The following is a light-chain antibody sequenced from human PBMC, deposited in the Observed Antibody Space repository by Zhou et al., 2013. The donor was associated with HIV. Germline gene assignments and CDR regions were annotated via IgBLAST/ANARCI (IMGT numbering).Light chain of an antibody. Sequence: DIVMTQSPLSLPVTPGEPASISCRSSQSLLHTNGYNYLVLVICRSQGESPQLLIYLGSNRASGVPDRFSGSGSGTDFTLKISRVEAEDVGVYYCMQSIQLPPYTFGPGDRSWRSN. CDR1: QSLLHTNGYNY. J-gene: IGKJ2*01. V-gene: IGKV2-28*01. CDR2: LGS. CDR3: MQSIQLPPYT.